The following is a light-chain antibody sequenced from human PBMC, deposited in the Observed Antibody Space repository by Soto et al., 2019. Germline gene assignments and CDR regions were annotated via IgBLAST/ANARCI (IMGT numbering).Light chain of an antibody. J-gene: IGLJ1*01. CDR2: EVT. CDR3: NSYTSASFYV. V-gene: IGLV2-14*01. Sequence: QSVLAQPASVSGSPGQSITISCTGTTSDIAGYNYVSWYQQHPGKAPKLLIYEVTSRASGVSHRFSGSKSGNTASLTISGLQAEDEADYYCNSYTSASFYVFGTGTKVTVL. CDR1: TSDIAGYNY.